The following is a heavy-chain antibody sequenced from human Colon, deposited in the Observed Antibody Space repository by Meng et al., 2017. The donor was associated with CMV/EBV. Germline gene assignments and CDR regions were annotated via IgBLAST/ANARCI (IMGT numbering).Heavy chain of an antibody. CDR2: INSNGGT. CDR3: ARPVQIEDRSSVNWFDP. CDR1: GGSFRGFY. Sequence: SETLSLTCTVSGGSFRGFYWTWIRQSPEKGFEWIGEINSNGGTNYNPSLNSRVTMSVDTSKNQFSLKMKSMTAADAGVYYCARPVQIEDRSSVNWFDPWGQGIRVTVSS. J-gene: IGHJ5*02. D-gene: IGHD3-10*01. V-gene: IGHV4-34*01.